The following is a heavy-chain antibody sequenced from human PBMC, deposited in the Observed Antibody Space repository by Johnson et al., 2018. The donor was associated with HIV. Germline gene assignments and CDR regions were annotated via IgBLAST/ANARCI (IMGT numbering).Heavy chain of an antibody. CDR1: GFTLDDYG. D-gene: IGHD1-26*01. V-gene: IGHV3-20*04. CDR2: INWNGGST. Sequence: EVQLVESGGGVVRPGGSLSLSCAASGFTLDDYGMAWVRQAPGKGLEWVSGINWNGGSTGYADSVKGRFTISRDNSKNTLYLQMNSLRAEDTAVYYCARDGKVGATPRRAFDIWGQGTMVTVSS. J-gene: IGHJ3*02. CDR3: ARDGKVGATPRRAFDI.